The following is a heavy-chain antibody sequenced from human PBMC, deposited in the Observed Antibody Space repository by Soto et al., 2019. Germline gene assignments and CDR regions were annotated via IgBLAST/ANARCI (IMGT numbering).Heavy chain of an antibody. CDR1: GFTFSSYV. J-gene: IGHJ6*02. D-gene: IGHD3-16*01. CDR3: ARDATPDSGDTYDFRGYGMDV. CDR2: ISYDGSNK. Sequence: QVQLVESGGGVVQPGRSLRLSCAASGFTFSSYVMHWVRQAPGKGLEWVAVISYDGSNKYYADSVKGRFTISRDNTKNTLYLQMNSQRDEDTAMDDGARDATPDSGDTYDFRGYGMDVWGQGTTVTVSS. V-gene: IGHV3-30-3*01.